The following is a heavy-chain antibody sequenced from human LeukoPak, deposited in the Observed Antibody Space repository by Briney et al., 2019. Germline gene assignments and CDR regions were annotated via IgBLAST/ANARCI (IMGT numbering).Heavy chain of an antibody. Sequence: SETLSLTCTVSGGSISSYYWSWIRQPPGKGLEWIGYIYYSGSTYYNPSLKSRVTISVDTSKNQFSLKLSSVTAADTAVYYCARVWQQLALQYFQHWGQGTLVTVSS. J-gene: IGHJ1*01. CDR1: GGSISSYY. D-gene: IGHD6-13*01. CDR3: ARVWQQLALQYFQH. CDR2: IYYSGST. V-gene: IGHV4-59*08.